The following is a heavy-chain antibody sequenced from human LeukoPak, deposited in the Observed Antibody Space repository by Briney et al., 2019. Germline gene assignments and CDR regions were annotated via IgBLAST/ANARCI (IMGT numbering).Heavy chain of an antibody. CDR3: ARAGTAVTSYAFDI. Sequence: ASVKVSCKASGYRFTSYYMHWVRQAPGQGLEWMGIINPSGCRPSYAQKFQGRVTMTSDTSTSTVYMELSSLRSEDTAVYYCARAGTAVTSYAFDIWGQGTMVTVSS. D-gene: IGHD4-17*01. CDR2: INPSGCRP. V-gene: IGHV1-46*01. J-gene: IGHJ3*02. CDR1: GYRFTSYY.